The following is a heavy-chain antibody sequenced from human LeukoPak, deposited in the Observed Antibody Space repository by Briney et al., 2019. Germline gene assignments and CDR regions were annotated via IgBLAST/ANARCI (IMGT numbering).Heavy chain of an antibody. CDR3: ARDRGGYSTDFDW. J-gene: IGHJ4*02. V-gene: IGHV3-23*01. CDR1: GFTFSSSV. D-gene: IGHD5-12*01. CDR2: IDGSGTRT. Sequence: GGSLRLSCAASGFTFSSSVMSWVRQAPGKGPEWVSAIDGSGTRTFYALSFNGRFIISRDNSLNTLYLQMDGLRAEDTAVYYCARDRGGYSTDFDWWGQGALVTVSS.